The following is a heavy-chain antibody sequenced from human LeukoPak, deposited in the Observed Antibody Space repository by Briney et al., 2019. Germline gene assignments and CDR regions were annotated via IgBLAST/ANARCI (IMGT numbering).Heavy chain of an antibody. D-gene: IGHD6-6*01. CDR1: GFTFSSYG. V-gene: IGHV3-30*02. CDR3: AKDRVPLAARHLHFEY. J-gene: IGHJ4*02. CDR2: IRYDGSNK. Sequence: GGSLRLSCAASGFTFSSYGMHWVRQAPGKGLEWVAFIRYDGSNKYYADSVKGRFTISRDNSKNTLYLQMNSLRAEDTAVYYCAKDRVPLAARHLHFEYWGQGTLVTVSS.